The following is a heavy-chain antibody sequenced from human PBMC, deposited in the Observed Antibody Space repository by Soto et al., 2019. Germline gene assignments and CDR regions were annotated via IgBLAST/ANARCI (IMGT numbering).Heavy chain of an antibody. CDR3: ARDPHEYWTSYWFDP. CDR2: ISAYDGKT. V-gene: IGHV1-18*01. Sequence: ASVKVSCKASGYNFNIYGINWVRQAPGQGLELMGWISAYDGKTTYAEKFQCRVTMTTDASTSTAYMELRSLRSDDTAVYYCARDPHEYWTSYWFDPWGQGTLVTVSS. J-gene: IGHJ5*02. D-gene: IGHD3-3*01. CDR1: GYNFNIYG.